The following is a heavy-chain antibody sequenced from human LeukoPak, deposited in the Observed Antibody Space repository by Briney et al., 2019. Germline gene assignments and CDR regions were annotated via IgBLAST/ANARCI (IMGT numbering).Heavy chain of an antibody. CDR2: SLYSGST. Sequence: SETLSLTCTVSGGSVSSYFWSWIRQPPGKGLEWIGYSLYSGSTNYNPSLKSRVTISVDTSKNQFSLKLTSVTAADTAVYYCARATSTAWFDYWGQGTLVTVSS. V-gene: IGHV4-59*02. D-gene: IGHD2-21*02. CDR1: GGSVSSYF. CDR3: ARATSTAWFDY. J-gene: IGHJ4*02.